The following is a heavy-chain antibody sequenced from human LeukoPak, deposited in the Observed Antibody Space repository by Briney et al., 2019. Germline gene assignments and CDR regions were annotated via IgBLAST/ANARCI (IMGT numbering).Heavy chain of an antibody. V-gene: IGHV4-31*03. D-gene: IGHD6-6*01. CDR2: IYYSGST. CDR1: GGSISSGGYY. CDR3: ARVSTIAARPIDY. Sequence: PSETLSLTCTVSGGSISSGGYYWSWIRQHPGKGLEWIGYIYYSGSTYYNPSLKSRVTISVDTSKNQFSLKLSSVTAADTAVYYCARVSTIAARPIDYWGQGTLVTVSS. J-gene: IGHJ4*02.